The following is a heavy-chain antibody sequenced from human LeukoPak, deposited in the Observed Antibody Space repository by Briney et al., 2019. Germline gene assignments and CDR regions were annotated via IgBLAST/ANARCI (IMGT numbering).Heavy chain of an antibody. CDR1: GFNFTNYD. CDR3: AKGDTS. V-gene: IGHV3-30*02. Sequence: GGSLRLSCAASGFNFTNYDMHWVRQAPGKGLEWVAFIRYDGSDNYYADPVKGRFTISRDNSKNTLYLQMNSLRTEDTAVYYCAKGDTSWGQGTLVTVSS. CDR2: IRYDGSDN. J-gene: IGHJ5*02. D-gene: IGHD2-21*02.